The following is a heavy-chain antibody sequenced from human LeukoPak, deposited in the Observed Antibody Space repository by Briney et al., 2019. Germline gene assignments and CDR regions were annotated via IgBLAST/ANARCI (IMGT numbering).Heavy chain of an antibody. J-gene: IGHJ5*02. V-gene: IGHV3-66*01. D-gene: IGHD1-26*01. Sequence: PGGSLRLSWAASGFTVRNNYMSWVRQAPGKGLEWVSVIYSGGNTYYSDSVKGRFAISRDDSKNTLYLQMNSLRAEDTAVYYCATRVGAANWFDPWGQGTLVTVSS. CDR1: GFTVRNNY. CDR2: IYSGGNT. CDR3: ATRVGAANWFDP.